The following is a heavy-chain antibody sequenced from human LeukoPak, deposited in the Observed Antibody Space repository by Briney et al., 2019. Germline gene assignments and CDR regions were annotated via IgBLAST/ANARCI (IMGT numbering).Heavy chain of an antibody. V-gene: IGHV3-21*01. CDR1: GFTFSSYS. CDR3: ASTTTLLWFGEPEGY. CDR2: ISSSSSYI. J-gene: IGHJ4*02. D-gene: IGHD3-10*01. Sequence: GGSLRLSCAASGFTFSSYSMNWVRQAPGEGLEWVSSISSSSSYIYYADSVKGRFTISRDNAKNSLYLQMNSLRAEDTAVYYCASTTTLLWFGEPEGYWGQGTLVTVSS.